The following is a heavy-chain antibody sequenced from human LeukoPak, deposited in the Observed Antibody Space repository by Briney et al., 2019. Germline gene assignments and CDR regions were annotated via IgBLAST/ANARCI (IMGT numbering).Heavy chain of an antibody. J-gene: IGHJ4*02. V-gene: IGHV4-31*03. CDR1: GGSISSGGYY. CDR3: ARFVAWYFDY. Sequence: SQTLSLTCTVSGGSISSGGYYWSWIRQHPGKGLEWIGYIYYSGSTYYNPSLKSRVTISVDRSKNQFSLKLSSVTAADTAVYYCARFVAWYFDYWGQGTLVTVSS. CDR2: IYYSGST.